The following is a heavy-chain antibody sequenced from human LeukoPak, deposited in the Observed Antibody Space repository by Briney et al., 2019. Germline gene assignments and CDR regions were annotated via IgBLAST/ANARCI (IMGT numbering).Heavy chain of an antibody. CDR3: TRAAQREGSYFLNYYYYGMDV. D-gene: IGHD1-26*01. Sequence: PGRSLRLSCTASGFTFGDYAMSWVRQAPGKGLEWVGFIRSKAYGGTTEYAASVKGRFTISRDDSKSTAYLQMNSLKTEDTAVYYCTRAAQREGSYFLNYYYYGMDVWGQGTTVTVSS. CDR1: GFTFGDYA. V-gene: IGHV3-49*04. CDR2: IRSKAYGGTT. J-gene: IGHJ6*02.